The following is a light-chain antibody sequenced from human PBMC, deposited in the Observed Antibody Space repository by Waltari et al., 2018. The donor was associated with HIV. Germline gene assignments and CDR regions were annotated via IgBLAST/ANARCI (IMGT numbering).Light chain of an antibody. CDR1: DGISRF. CDR3: QQFKSYPFT. V-gene: IGKV1-9*01. Sequence: DIHLTQSPAYLSASVGDRVPFTCRASDGISRFLAWYQQKPGKAPKLLMYTVSTLQSGVPSRFSGSGSGTEFTLTVTSLQPEDFATYYCQQFKSYPFTFGQGTKLEIK. CDR2: TVS. J-gene: IGKJ2*01.